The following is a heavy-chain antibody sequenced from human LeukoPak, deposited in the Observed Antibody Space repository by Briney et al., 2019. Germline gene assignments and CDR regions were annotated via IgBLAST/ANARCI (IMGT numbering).Heavy chain of an antibody. V-gene: IGHV3-23*01. CDR1: GFTFSSYA. J-gene: IGHJ4*02. CDR2: ISGSGGST. CDR3: AKDLGGVVAPGGVFDY. D-gene: IGHD3-16*01. Sequence: GGSLRLSCAASGFTFSSYAMSWVRQAPGKGLELVSVISGSGGSTYYADSVKGRFTISRANSKNTLYLQMTSLRAEDTALYYCAKDLGGVVAPGGVFDYWGQGTLVTVSS.